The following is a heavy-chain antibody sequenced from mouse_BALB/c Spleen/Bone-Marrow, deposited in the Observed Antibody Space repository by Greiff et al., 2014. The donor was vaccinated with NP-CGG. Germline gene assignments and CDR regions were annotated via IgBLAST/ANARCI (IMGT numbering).Heavy chain of an antibody. CDR2: INPGSGGA. CDR3: AREWTARAVDY. V-gene: IGHV1-54*01. J-gene: IGHJ2*01. Sequence: QVQLQQSGAELVRPGTSVKVSCKASGYAFTNYLIEWVKQRPGQGLEWIGVINPGSGGANYNEKFKGKATLTADKSSSTAYMPLSSLTSDDSAVYFCAREWTARAVDYWAKAPLSQSPQ. D-gene: IGHD3-2*01. CDR1: GYAFTNYL.